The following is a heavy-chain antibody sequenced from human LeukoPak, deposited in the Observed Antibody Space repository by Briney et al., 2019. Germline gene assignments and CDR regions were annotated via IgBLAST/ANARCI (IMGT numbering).Heavy chain of an antibody. D-gene: IGHD3-10*01. CDR1: GLIFSNCW. J-gene: IGHJ3*02. Sequence: GGSLRLSCAASGLIFSNCWMTWVRQAPGKGLEWVAVISYDGSNKYYADSVKGRFTISRDNSKNTLYLQMNSLGAEDTAVYYCAKGGLLWFGESVDAFDIWGQGTMVTVSS. CDR2: ISYDGSNK. CDR3: AKGGLLWFGESVDAFDI. V-gene: IGHV3-30*18.